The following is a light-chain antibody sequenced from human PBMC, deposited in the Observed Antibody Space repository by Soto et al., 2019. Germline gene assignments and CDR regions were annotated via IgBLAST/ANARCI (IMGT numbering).Light chain of an antibody. CDR1: QSVSSY. J-gene: IGKJ5*01. V-gene: IGKV3-11*01. CDR2: DAS. CDR3: QHRSNLRVT. Sequence: EIVLTQSPATLPLSPGERATLSCRASQSVSSYLAWYQQKPGQAPRLLIYDASNMATGIPARFSGSGSGTDFTLTTSSLEPEDFAVYYCQHRSNLRVTFRQGTRLEIK.